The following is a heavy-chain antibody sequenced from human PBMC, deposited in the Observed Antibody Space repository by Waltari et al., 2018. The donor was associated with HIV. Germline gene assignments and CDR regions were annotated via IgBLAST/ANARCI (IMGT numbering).Heavy chain of an antibody. J-gene: IGHJ4*02. D-gene: IGHD3-22*01. CDR2: ISPYNDNT. CDR3: ARDFTSRVDSWEYSDSSYFDY. V-gene: IGHV1-18*01. Sequence: QVQLVQSGGEVKKPGASVKVSCKASGYPFRNYGLSWMRQAPGQGLEWVGWISPYNDNTYYAQRFQDRVTMTTDTSATTVDMELRSLRSDDTAVYYCARDFTSRVDSWEYSDSSYFDYWGQGTLVTVSS. CDR1: GYPFRNYG.